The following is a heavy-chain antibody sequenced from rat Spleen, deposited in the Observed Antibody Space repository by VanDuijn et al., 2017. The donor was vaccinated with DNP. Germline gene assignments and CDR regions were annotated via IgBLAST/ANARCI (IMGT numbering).Heavy chain of an antibody. CDR1: GFSFSDSA. V-gene: IGHV5S10*01. D-gene: IGHD1-11*01. CDR2: IIYDGSHT. CDR3: VTRGKYRGYDY. Sequence: EVQLVESGGGVVQPGKSLKLSCAASGFSFSDSAMAWVRQSPKMGLEWVATIIYDGSHTFYRDSVQGRFIISRDNAKTTLNLQMDRLRSEDTATYYCVTRGKYRGYDYWGQGVMVTVSS. J-gene: IGHJ2*01.